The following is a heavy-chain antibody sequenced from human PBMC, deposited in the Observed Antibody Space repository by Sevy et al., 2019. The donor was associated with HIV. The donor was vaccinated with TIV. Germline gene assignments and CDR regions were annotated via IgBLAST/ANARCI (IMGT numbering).Heavy chain of an antibody. CDR2: FSFGCGRI. CDR1: GFTFAKYS. Sequence: VGSLRLSCAASGFTFAKYSMSWVRQAPGKELEWVSTFSFGCGRINYADSVKGRFTISRDDSKNTLFLQMNSLRAEDTATYFCAREGCTQPHDYWGQGTLVTVSS. V-gene: IGHV3-23*01. J-gene: IGHJ4*02. D-gene: IGHD2-8*01. CDR3: AREGCTQPHDY.